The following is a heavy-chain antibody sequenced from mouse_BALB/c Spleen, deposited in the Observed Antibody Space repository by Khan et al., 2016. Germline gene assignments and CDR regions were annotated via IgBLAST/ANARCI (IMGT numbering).Heavy chain of an antibody. D-gene: IGHD2-2*01. CDR3: PRWGGYYYAMDY. CDR2: ISYSGST. V-gene: IGHV3-2*02. Sequence: EVQLQESGPGLVKPSQSLSLTCTVTGYSITSDYAWNWIRQFPGNKLEWMGYISYSGSTSYNPSLKSRISITRDTSKNQFFLQLNSVPTEDTATYYGPRWGGYYYAMDYWGQGTSVTVSS. J-gene: IGHJ4*01. CDR1: GYSITSDYA.